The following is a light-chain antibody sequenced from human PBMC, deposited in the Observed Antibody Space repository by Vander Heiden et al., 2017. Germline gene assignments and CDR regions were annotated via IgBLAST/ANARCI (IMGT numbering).Light chain of an antibody. Sequence: DIVMTQSPLSLPVTPGEPASISCRSSQSLLHSNGYNYLDWYQQKPGQSPQLLIYLGSNRASGVPDRFSGSGSGTDFTLKISRVEAEDVGVYYCMQALQTPRTFGPGTKVDIK. V-gene: IGKV2-28*01. CDR2: LGS. J-gene: IGKJ3*01. CDR1: QSLLHSNGYNY. CDR3: MQALQTPRT.